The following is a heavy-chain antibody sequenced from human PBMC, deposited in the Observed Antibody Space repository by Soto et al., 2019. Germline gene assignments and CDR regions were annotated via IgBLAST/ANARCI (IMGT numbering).Heavy chain of an antibody. CDR1: GYTFTSYA. D-gene: IGHD2-2*01. Sequence: GASVKVSCKASGYTFTSYAMHWLRQSAGQRLEWMGWINAGNGNTKYSQKFQGRVTITRDTSASTAYMELSSLRSEDTAVYYCATAIADDAFDIWGRGTMVTVSS. CDR2: INAGNGNT. J-gene: IGHJ3*02. CDR3: ATAIADDAFDI. V-gene: IGHV1-3*01.